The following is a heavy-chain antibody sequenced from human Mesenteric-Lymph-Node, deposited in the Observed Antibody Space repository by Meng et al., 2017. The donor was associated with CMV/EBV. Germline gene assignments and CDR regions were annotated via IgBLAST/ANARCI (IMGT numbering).Heavy chain of an antibody. V-gene: IGHV3-30*04. CDR3: ATELGYDSSGHYGDF. CDR2: ISDDGHNK. CDR1: RFTFSNYA. J-gene: IGHJ4*02. Sequence: GGSLRLSCAASRFTFSNYAMHWVRQAPAKGLEWAAVISDDGHNKYYADSIKGRFTVSRDNSRNTLSLQMNSLRAEDTAMYYCATELGYDSSGHYGDFWGQGTLVTVSS. D-gene: IGHD3-22*01.